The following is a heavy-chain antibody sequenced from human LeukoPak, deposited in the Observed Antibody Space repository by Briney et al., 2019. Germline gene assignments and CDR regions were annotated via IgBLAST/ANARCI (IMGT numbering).Heavy chain of an antibody. CDR2: IIPIFGTA. V-gene: IGHV1-69*06. J-gene: IGHJ4*02. CDR3: ARDYGLAARGEE. CDR1: GGTFSSYA. D-gene: IGHD6-6*01. Sequence: SVKVSCKASGGTFSSYAISWVRQAPGQGLEWMGGIIPIFGTANYAQKFQGRVTITADKSTSTAYMELSSLRSDDTAVYYCARDYGLAARGEEWGQGTLVTVSS.